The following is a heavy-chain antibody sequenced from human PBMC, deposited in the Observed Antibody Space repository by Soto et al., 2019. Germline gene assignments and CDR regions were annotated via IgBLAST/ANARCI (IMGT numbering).Heavy chain of an antibody. D-gene: IGHD3-16*02. CDR1: GFSLSSYW. Sequence: GGSLRLSCAASGFSLSSYWMSWVRQAPGKGPEWVANIKHDGSERYYVDSVKGRFTISRDNAENSLYLQMNYLRAEDTAVYYWERDLSFRFLERYAPRGQGTLVTVSS. V-gene: IGHV3-7*01. J-gene: IGHJ5*02. CDR2: IKHDGSER. CDR3: ERDLSFRFLERYAP.